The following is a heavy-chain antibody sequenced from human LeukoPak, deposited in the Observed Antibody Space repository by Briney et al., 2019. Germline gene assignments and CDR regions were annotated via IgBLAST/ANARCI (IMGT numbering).Heavy chain of an antibody. D-gene: IGHD3-3*01. Sequence: HPGGSLRLSCAASGFTFSSYGMHWVRQAPGKGLEWVAVISYDGSNKYYADSVKGRFTISRDNSKNTLYLQMNSLRAEDTAVYYCAKALPRFDLPLWSGYNNWFDPWGQGTLVTVSS. CDR3: AKALPRFDLPLWSGYNNWFDP. CDR1: GFTFSSYG. V-gene: IGHV3-30*18. CDR2: ISYDGSNK. J-gene: IGHJ5*02.